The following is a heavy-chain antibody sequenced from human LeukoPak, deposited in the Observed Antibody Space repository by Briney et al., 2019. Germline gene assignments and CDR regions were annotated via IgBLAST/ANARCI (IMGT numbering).Heavy chain of an antibody. CDR2: INPNSGGT. D-gene: IGHD6-13*01. CDR1: GYTFTDYY. J-gene: IGHJ6*02. Sequence: ASVKVSCKASGYTFTDYYMHWVRQAPGQGLEWMGWINPNSGGTNYAQKFQGRVTMTTDTSISTAYMEVSTLGSDDTAVYYCARVRIGQQLDKYYYYTMDVWGQGTTVTVSS. V-gene: IGHV1-2*02. CDR3: ARVRIGQQLDKYYYYTMDV.